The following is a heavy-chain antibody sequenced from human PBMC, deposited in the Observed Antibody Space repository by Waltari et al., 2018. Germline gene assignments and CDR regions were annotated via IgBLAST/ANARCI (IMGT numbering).Heavy chain of an antibody. CDR1: GGSFSGYY. Sequence: QVQLQQWGAGLLKPSETLSLTCAVYGGSFSGYYWSWIRQPPGKGLEWIGEINQRGSTNYNPTRKSRVTISVDTSKNQCSLKLSSVTAADTAVYYCARYALEGDPTNFDYWGQGTLVTVSS. CDR2: INQRGST. CDR3: ARYALEGDPTNFDY. V-gene: IGHV4-34*01. J-gene: IGHJ4*02.